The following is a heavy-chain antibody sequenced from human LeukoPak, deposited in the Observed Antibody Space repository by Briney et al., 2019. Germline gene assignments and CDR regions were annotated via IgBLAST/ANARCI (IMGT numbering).Heavy chain of an antibody. J-gene: IGHJ5*02. Sequence: GASVKVSCKASGYTFTSYDINWVRQATGQGLEWMGWMNPNSGNTGYAQKFQGRVTMTRNTSISTAYMELSSLRSEDTAVYYCARAEYCSGGSCYSSWFDPWGQGTQVTVSS. CDR2: MNPNSGNT. V-gene: IGHV1-8*01. D-gene: IGHD2-15*01. CDR1: GYTFTSYD. CDR3: ARAEYCSGGSCYSSWFDP.